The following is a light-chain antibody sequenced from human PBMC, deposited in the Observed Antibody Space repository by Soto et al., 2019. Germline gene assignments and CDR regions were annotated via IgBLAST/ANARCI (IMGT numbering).Light chain of an antibody. J-gene: IGKJ2*01. Sequence: DIQMTQSPSTLSASVGDRVTITCRASQSISSWLAWYQQKPGKAPKVLIYKASSLESGVPSRFSGSGSGTEFTLTISSLQPDDFATYYCQQYNNYSGTFGQGTKLEIK. V-gene: IGKV1-5*03. CDR3: QQYNNYSGT. CDR2: KAS. CDR1: QSISSW.